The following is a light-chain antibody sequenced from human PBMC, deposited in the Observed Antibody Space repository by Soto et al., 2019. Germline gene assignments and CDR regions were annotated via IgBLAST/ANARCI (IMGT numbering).Light chain of an antibody. CDR1: SSNIGAGYD. CDR3: QSYDSSLSGWV. CDR2: GNF. V-gene: IGLV1-40*01. Sequence: QSVLTQPPSVSGAPGQGVTISCTGSSSNIGAGYDVHWYQQLPGTAPKLLIYGNFNRPSGVPDRFSGSKSGTSASLAITGLQGDDESDYYCQSYDSSLSGWVFGGGTKLTVL. J-gene: IGLJ3*02.